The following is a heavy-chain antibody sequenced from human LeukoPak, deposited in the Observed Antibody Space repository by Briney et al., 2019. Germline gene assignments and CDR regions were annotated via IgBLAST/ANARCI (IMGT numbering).Heavy chain of an antibody. J-gene: IGHJ6*03. D-gene: IGHD7-27*01. CDR3: ARDRLGTAYYMDV. V-gene: IGHV4-59*01. CDR1: GGSISSYY. Sequence: SETLSLTCTVSGGSISSYYWSWIRQPPGKGLEWIGYFHYSGSTNYNPSLKSRVTISVDTSKNQLSLMLTSVTPADTAVYYCARDRLGTAYYMDVWGKGTTVTVSS. CDR2: FHYSGST.